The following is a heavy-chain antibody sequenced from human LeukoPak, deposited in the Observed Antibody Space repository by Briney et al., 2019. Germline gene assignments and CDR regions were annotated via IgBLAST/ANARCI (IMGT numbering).Heavy chain of an antibody. Sequence: PGGSLRLSCAASGFTFSTYGMTWVRQAPGKGLEWVSAISGSAATTFYADSVKGRFTISRDNSKNTLYLQMNSLRAEDTAVYYCATIDGHYDSSGYWGQGTLVIVSS. J-gene: IGHJ4*02. CDR2: ISGSAATT. D-gene: IGHD3-22*01. CDR3: ATIDGHYDSSGY. V-gene: IGHV3-23*01. CDR1: GFTFSTYG.